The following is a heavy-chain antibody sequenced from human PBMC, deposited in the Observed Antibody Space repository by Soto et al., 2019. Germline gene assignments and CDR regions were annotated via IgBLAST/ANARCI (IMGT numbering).Heavy chain of an antibody. J-gene: IGHJ4*02. V-gene: IGHV4-39*01. D-gene: IGHD6-19*01. CDR2: IYYGGST. Sequence: SETLSLTCTVSGVSISSSSYYWGWIRQPPGKGLEWIGSIYYGGSTYYNPSLKSRVTISVDTSKNQFSLKLSSVTAADTAVYYCARGSSGWYFTDYWGEGTLVTVSS. CDR3: ARGSSGWYFTDY. CDR1: GVSISSSSYY.